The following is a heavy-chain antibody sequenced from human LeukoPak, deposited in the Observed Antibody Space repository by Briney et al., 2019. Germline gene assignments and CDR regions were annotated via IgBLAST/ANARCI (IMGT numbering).Heavy chain of an antibody. V-gene: IGHV1-2*04. CDR2: INPNSGGT. Sequence: GASVKVSCKASGYTFTGYYMHWVRQAPGQGLEWMGWINPNSGGTNYAQKFQGWVTMTRDTSISTAYMELSRLRSDDTAVYYCARAEVVPAAMTIVFFDYWGQGTLVTVSS. J-gene: IGHJ4*02. CDR3: ARAEVVPAAMTIVFFDY. D-gene: IGHD2-2*01. CDR1: GYTFTGYY.